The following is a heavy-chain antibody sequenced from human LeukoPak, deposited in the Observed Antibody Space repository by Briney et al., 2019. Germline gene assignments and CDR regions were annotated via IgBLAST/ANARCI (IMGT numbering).Heavy chain of an antibody. CDR3: ATAEGEN. CDR2: IYSGYGT. V-gene: IGHV3-53*01. J-gene: IGHJ4*02. Sequence: GGSLRLSCAASGFTFSEAWMSWVRQAPGKGLEWVSIIYSGYGTYYADSVKGRFTISRDNSKNTLYLQMNSLRAEDTAVYYCATAEGENWGQGTLVTVSS. D-gene: IGHD3-16*01. CDR1: GFTFSEAW.